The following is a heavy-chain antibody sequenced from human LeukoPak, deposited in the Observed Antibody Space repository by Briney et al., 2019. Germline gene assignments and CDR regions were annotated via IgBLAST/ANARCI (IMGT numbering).Heavy chain of an antibody. CDR3: ARLFGNYQNYFDY. CDR1: GGSISSSSYF. CDR2: IYYSGST. Sequence: PSETLSLTCTVSGGSISSSSYFWGWIRQPPGKGLEWIGSIYYSGSTYYNPSLKSRVTISVDTSKNQFSLKLRSVTAADTAVYYCARLFGNYQNYFDYWGQGTLVTVSS. J-gene: IGHJ4*02. D-gene: IGHD1-7*01. V-gene: IGHV4-39*07.